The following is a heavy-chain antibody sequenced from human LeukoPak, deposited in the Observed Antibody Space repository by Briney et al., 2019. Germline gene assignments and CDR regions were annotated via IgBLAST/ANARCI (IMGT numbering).Heavy chain of an antibody. V-gene: IGHV1-2*02. CDR1: GYTFTGYY. J-gene: IGHJ4*02. D-gene: IGHD6-19*01. Sequence: GASVKVSCKASGYTFTGYYMHWVRQAPGQGLEWMGWINPNSGGTNYAQKFQGRVTMTRDTSISTAYMELSRLETEETAVYYCASYISGWGYYFDYWGQGTLVTVSS. CDR2: INPNSGGT. CDR3: ASYISGWGYYFDY.